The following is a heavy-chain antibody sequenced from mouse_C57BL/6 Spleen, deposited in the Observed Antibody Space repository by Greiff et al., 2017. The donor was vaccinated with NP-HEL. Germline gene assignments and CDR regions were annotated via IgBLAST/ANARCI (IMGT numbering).Heavy chain of an antibody. CDR2: ISDGGSYT. D-gene: IGHD4-1*01. Sequence: EVKVVESGGGLVKPGGSLKLSCAASGFTFSSYAMSWVRQTPEKRLEWVATISDGGSYTYYPDNVKGRFTISRDNAKNNLYLQMSHLKSEDTAMYYCARGGNWDGFAYWGQGTLVTVSA. J-gene: IGHJ3*01. CDR3: ARGGNWDGFAY. V-gene: IGHV5-4*03. CDR1: GFTFSSYA.